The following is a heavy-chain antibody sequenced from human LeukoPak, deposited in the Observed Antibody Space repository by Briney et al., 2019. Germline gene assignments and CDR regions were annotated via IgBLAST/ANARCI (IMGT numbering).Heavy chain of an antibody. CDR1: GGSLSGYY. D-gene: IGHD1-14*01. Sequence: SETLSLTCNVSGGSLSGYYYTWIKHPPAKYLEWIGYVYYSGSTNYNPSLKSRVTISLDTSMKQFSLNLRSVTAADAAVYFCVYGPNHFYFDHWGQGTLVTVSS. CDR3: VYGPNHFYFDH. V-gene: IGHV4-59*01. CDR2: VYYSGST. J-gene: IGHJ4*02.